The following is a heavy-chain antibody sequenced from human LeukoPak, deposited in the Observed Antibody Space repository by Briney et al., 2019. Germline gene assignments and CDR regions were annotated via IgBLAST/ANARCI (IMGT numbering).Heavy chain of an antibody. V-gene: IGHV3-30*02. J-gene: IGHJ4*02. CDR1: GFTFSNYG. CDR2: IPYDGSNK. Sequence: GGSLRLSCASSGFTFSNYGMHWVRQAPGKGLEWVAFIPYDGSNKYYADSVKGRFTISRDNSKNTVYLQMNSLRVDDTAVYYCAVDMLDGVPDYFDFWGQGTLVTVSS. CDR3: AVDMLDGVPDYFDF. D-gene: IGHD2-8*01.